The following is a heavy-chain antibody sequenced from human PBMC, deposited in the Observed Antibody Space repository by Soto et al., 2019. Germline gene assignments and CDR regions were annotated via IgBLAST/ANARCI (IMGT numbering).Heavy chain of an antibody. CDR3: AKARRAGGNSAFYFDF. D-gene: IGHD3-16*01. Sequence: GGSLRLSCAASGVKFSNYAMSWVRQAPGKGLEWVSLISATGGGTYYADSVKGRITIARDNYHNTLYLQVHSLTAEDTAVYYCAKARRAGGNSAFYFDFWGQGAQATASP. J-gene: IGHJ4*02. V-gene: IGHV3-23*01. CDR2: ISATGGGT. CDR1: GVKFSNYA.